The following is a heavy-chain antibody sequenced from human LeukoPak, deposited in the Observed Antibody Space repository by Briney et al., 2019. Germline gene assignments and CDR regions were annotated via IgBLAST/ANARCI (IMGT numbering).Heavy chain of an antibody. Sequence: GGSLRLSCAASGFTASDNYMTWVRQAPGKGLEWVSAISGSGGSTYYADSVKGRFTISRDNSKNTLYLQMNSLRAEDTAVYYCAKDRGGRLRLGESDWGQGTLVTVSS. J-gene: IGHJ4*02. V-gene: IGHV3-23*01. CDR2: ISGSGGST. CDR1: GFTASDNY. CDR3: AKDRGGRLRLGESD. D-gene: IGHD3-16*01.